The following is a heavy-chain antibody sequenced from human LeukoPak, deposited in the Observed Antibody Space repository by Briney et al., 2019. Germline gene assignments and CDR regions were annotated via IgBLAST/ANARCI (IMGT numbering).Heavy chain of an antibody. CDR3: AKGLNSPVATIDY. CDR1: GFTFSSYS. V-gene: IGHV3-23*01. D-gene: IGHD5-12*01. Sequence: PGGSLRLSYAASGFTFSSYSMNWVRQAPGKGLEWVSAISGSGGSTYYADSVKGRFTISRDNSKNTLYLQMNSLRAEDTAVYYCAKGLNSPVATIDYWGQGTLVTVSS. CDR2: ISGSGGST. J-gene: IGHJ4*02.